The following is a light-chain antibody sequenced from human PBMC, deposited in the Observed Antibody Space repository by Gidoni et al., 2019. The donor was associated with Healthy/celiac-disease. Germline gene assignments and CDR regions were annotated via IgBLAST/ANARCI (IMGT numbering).Light chain of an antibody. Sequence: DIVMTQSLDSLAVALGERATINCKSSQSVVYSSNNKNYLAWYQQKPGQPPKLLIYWASTRETGVPDRVSGSGSGTDFTLTISSLQAEDVAVYYCQQYYSTPYTFGQGTKLEIK. J-gene: IGKJ2*01. CDR1: QSVVYSSNNKNY. CDR2: WAS. V-gene: IGKV4-1*01. CDR3: QQYYSTPYT.